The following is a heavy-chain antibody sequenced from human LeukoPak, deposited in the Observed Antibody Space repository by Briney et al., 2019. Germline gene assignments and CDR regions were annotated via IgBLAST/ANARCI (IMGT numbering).Heavy chain of an antibody. J-gene: IGHJ4*02. CDR3: ARHGMGYSSSWPFDY. Sequence: GESLKIFCKGSGYSFTSYWISWVRQVPGKGLEWMGRLDPSDSYTNYSPSFQGHVTISADKSISTAYLQWSSLKASDTAMYYCARHGMGYSSSWPFDYWGQGTLVTVSS. D-gene: IGHD6-13*01. CDR1: GYSFTSYW. V-gene: IGHV5-10-1*01. CDR2: LDPSDSYT.